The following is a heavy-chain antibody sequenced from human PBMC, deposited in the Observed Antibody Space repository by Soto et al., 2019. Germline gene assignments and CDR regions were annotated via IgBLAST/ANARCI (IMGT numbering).Heavy chain of an antibody. CDR1: GYTFTSYS. Sequence: ASVKVSCKASGYTFTSYSMHWVRQAPGQGLEWMGIINPSGGSTRYEQKLQGRVTMTTDISTSTAYMELRSLRSDDTAVYYCAREDIAMGGSDYWGQGTLVTVSS. J-gene: IGHJ4*02. CDR3: AREDIAMGGSDY. V-gene: IGHV1-46*01. D-gene: IGHD5-18*01. CDR2: INPSGGST.